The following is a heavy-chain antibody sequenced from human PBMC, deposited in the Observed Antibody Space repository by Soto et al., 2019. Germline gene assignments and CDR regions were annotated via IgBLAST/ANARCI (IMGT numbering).Heavy chain of an antibody. Sequence: QVQLQESGPGLVKPSQTLSLTCTVSGGSISSGDYYWSWIRQPPGKGLEWIGYIYYSGSTYYNPSRKRRATIPVDTSKNQFSLKLSAVTAADTAVYYCARGTYGGTTDYWGQGTLVTVSS. V-gene: IGHV4-30-4*01. J-gene: IGHJ4*02. CDR3: ARGTYGGTTDY. CDR2: IYYSGST. CDR1: GGSISSGDYY. D-gene: IGHD4-17*01.